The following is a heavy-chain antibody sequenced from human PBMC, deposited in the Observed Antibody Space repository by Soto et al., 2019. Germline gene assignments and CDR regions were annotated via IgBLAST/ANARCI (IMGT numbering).Heavy chain of an antibody. Sequence: ASVKVSCKASRYTFTIYGINWVRHPPGQGREWMGWISPDNGNTNYAQKRQGRVTMTTDTSTSTAYMELSSLRSDDTAVYYCARALGYSGYAGMDVWGQRTKVTVSS. J-gene: IGHJ6*02. CDR2: ISPDNGNT. CDR1: RYTFTIYG. V-gene: IGHV1-18*01. D-gene: IGHD5-12*01. CDR3: ARALGYSGYAGMDV.